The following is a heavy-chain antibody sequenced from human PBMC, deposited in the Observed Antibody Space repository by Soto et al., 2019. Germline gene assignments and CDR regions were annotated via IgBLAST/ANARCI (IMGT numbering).Heavy chain of an antibody. CDR3: ATSLAVAGRAAPFDY. D-gene: IGHD6-19*01. Sequence: SETLCLTWTVSGGYISRYYWSWLRQPPGKGLEWIGYIYYSGSTNYNPSLKSRVTISVDTSKNQFSLKLSSVTAADTAVYYCATSLAVAGRAAPFDYWGQGTLVTVSS. J-gene: IGHJ4*02. CDR1: GGYISRYY. CDR2: IYYSGST. V-gene: IGHV4-59*01.